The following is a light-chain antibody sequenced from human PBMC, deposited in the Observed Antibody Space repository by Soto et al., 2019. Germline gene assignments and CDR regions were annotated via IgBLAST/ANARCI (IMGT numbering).Light chain of an antibody. Sequence: EIVLTQSPATLSLSPWERATLSCRASQSVSSYLAWYQQKPGQAPRLLNYDASDRATGIPARFSGRGSGTDFTLTISSLEPEDFAVYYCQQRSNWQGYTFGQGTKLEIK. CDR2: DAS. V-gene: IGKV3-11*01. CDR1: QSVSSY. J-gene: IGKJ2*01. CDR3: QQRSNWQGYT.